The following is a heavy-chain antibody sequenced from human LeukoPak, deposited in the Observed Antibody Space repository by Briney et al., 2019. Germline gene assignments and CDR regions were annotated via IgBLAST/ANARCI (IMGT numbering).Heavy chain of an antibody. CDR3: AREVDSGYENDFDY. J-gene: IGHJ4*02. Sequence: ASVKVSCKASGYSFTSYDINWVRQATGQGLEWMGWMNPNSGNTGYAQKFQGRVTMTRNTSISTAYMELSSLRSEDTAVYYCAREVDSGYENDFDYWGQGTLVTVSS. V-gene: IGHV1-8*01. CDR2: MNPNSGNT. CDR1: GYSFTSYD. D-gene: IGHD5-12*01.